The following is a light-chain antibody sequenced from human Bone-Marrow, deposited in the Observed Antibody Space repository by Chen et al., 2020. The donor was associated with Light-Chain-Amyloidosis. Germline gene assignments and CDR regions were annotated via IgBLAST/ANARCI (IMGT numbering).Light chain of an antibody. J-gene: IGLJ3*02. CDR1: SGSIATNY. V-gene: IGLV6-57*01. CDR2: EDD. Sequence: NFMLTQPHSVSESPGKTVIIACTRSSGSIATNYVQWYQQRPGSSPTTVIYEDDQRPSWVPVRFSGSIDRSSNSASLTISGLKTEDEADYYCQSYQGSSQGVFGGGTKLTVL. CDR3: QSYQGSSQGV.